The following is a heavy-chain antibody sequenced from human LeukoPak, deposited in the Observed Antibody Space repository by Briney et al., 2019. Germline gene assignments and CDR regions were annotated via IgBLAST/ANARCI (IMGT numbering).Heavy chain of an antibody. Sequence: GSSVKVSCKASGGTFSSYAISWVRQAPGQGLEWMGGIIPIFGTANYAQKFQGRVTITTDESTSTAYMELSSLRSEDTAVYYCARDSGLSLVGPYYYYMDVWGKGTTVTVSS. J-gene: IGHJ6*03. V-gene: IGHV1-69*05. D-gene: IGHD1-26*01. CDR3: ARDSGLSLVGPYYYYMDV. CDR2: IIPIFGTA. CDR1: GGTFSSYA.